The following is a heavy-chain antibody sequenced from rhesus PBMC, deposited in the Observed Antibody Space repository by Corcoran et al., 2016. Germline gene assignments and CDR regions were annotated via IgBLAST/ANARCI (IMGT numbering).Heavy chain of an antibody. CDR1: GGSISVGYG. Sequence: QVQLQESGPGVVKPSETLSLTCAVSGGSISVGYGWSWIRQPPGQGLEWIGYIYGSSGSTNNNPSLKNRVTISKDASKNQFSLKLSSVTAADTAVYYGARGINSGYYGPGGDVWGRGVLVTVSS. CDR2: IYGSSGST. D-gene: IGHD3-28*01. CDR3: ARGINSGYYGPGGDV. V-gene: IGHV4-76*01. J-gene: IGHJ5-2*02.